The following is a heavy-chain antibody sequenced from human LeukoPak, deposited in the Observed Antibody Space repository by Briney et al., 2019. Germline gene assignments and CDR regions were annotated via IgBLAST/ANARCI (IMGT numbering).Heavy chain of an antibody. Sequence: GGSLRLSCAASGVTFGDYAMHWVRQAPGKSLEWVSLINWDGGDTYYADSVRGRFTISRDNSKNSLYLQMNSLRPEDTAVYYCAKGKQWQWLDLPGYWGQGTLVTVSS. CDR1: GVTFGDYA. CDR2: INWDGGDT. D-gene: IGHD6-19*01. V-gene: IGHV3-43D*03. CDR3: AKGKQWQWLDLPGY. J-gene: IGHJ4*02.